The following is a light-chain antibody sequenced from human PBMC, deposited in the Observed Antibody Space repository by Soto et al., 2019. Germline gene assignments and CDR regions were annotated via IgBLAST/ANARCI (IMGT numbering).Light chain of an antibody. CDR1: QDISSY. CDR2: AAS. V-gene: IGKV1-9*01. CDR3: QQLNSYPLT. Sequence: DIQLTQSPSFLSASVGDRVTITCRASQDISSYLAWYQQKPGKAPKLLIYAASTLQSGVPSSFSGSGSGTEFTLTISSLQPEDFATYYCQQLNSYPLTFGGGTKVDIK. J-gene: IGKJ4*01.